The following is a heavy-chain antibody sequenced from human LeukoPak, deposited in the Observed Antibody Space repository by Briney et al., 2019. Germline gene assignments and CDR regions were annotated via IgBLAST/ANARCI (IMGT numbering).Heavy chain of an antibody. CDR3: ASSWHDDAFDI. V-gene: IGHV3-30-3*01. J-gene: IGHJ3*02. CDR1: GFTFSSYA. CDR2: ISYDGSNK. Sequence: GRSLRLSCAASGFTFSSYAMHWVRQAPGKGLEWVAVISYDGSNKYYADSVKGRFTISRDNSKNTLYLQMNSLRAEDTAVYYCASSWHDDAFDIWGQGTMVTVPS.